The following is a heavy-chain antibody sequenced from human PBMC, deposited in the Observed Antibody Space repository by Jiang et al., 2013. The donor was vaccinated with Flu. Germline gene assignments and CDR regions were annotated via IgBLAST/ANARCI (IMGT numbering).Heavy chain of an antibody. J-gene: IGHJ2*01. Sequence: LEWVALITRDGNNEYYAGSVEGRFTISRVNSKNTVYLQMNSLRSEDTAVYYCVTSGTDSYWYFDLWGRGTLVTVSS. CDR3: VTSGTDSYWYFDL. V-gene: IGHV3-30*04. CDR2: ITRDGNNE. D-gene: IGHD1-26*01.